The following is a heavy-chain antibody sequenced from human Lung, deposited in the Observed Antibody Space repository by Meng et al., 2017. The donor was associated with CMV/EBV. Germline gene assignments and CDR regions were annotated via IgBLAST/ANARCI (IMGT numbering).Heavy chain of an antibody. V-gene: IGHV4-4*02. J-gene: IGHJ4*02. CDR3: ARGKQDAWELLAY. CDR1: GVSISSNIR. CDR2: IDDSGST. Sequence: QVQLPESGPGLLKPSGTLSLTCGVSGVSISSNIRWTWVRQPPGKGLEWIGDIDDSGSTNYNPSLNSRISISLDKSKNHFSLKVNSVTAADTAVYYCARGKQDAWELLAYWGQGALVTVSS. D-gene: IGHD1-26*01.